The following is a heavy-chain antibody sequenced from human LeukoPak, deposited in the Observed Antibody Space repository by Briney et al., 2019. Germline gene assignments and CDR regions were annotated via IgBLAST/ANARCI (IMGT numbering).Heavy chain of an antibody. CDR3: ARQHHDQPAVAGTFDY. D-gene: IGHD6-19*01. CDR2: IYYSGST. V-gene: IGHV4-39*01. J-gene: IGHJ4*02. Sequence: SETLSLTCTVSGGSISSSSYYWGWIRQPPGKGLEWIGSIYYSGSTYYNPSLKSRVTISVDTSKNQFSLKPSSVTAADTAVYYCARQHHDQPAVAGTFDYWGQGTLVTVSS. CDR1: GGSISSSSYY.